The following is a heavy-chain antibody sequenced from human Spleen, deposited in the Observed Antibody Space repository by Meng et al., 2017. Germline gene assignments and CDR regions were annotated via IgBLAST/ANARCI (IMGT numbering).Heavy chain of an antibody. J-gene: IGHJ4*02. CDR1: SYA. Sequence: SYAMSWVRQAPGKGLEWVSAISGDGGNTYYADSVKGRFTISRDNSKNTLYLQMNSLRAEDTAVYYCAKALGMKMATIFNYWGQGTLVTVSS. CDR3: AKALGMKMATIFNY. CDR2: ISGDGGNT. V-gene: IGHV3-23*01. D-gene: IGHD5-24*01.